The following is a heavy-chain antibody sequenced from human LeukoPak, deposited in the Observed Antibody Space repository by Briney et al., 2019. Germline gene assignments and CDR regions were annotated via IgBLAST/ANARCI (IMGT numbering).Heavy chain of an antibody. CDR2: IYYSGST. J-gene: IGHJ4*02. Sequence: SETLSLTCTVSGGSISGYYWSWIRQPPGKGLEWIGYIYYSGSTNYNPSLKSRVTISVDKSKNQFSLKLSSVTAADTAVYYCARGSPSIAARPSGPIDYWGQGTLVTVSS. CDR3: ARGSPSIAARPSGPIDY. V-gene: IGHV4-59*01. CDR1: GGSISGYY. D-gene: IGHD6-6*01.